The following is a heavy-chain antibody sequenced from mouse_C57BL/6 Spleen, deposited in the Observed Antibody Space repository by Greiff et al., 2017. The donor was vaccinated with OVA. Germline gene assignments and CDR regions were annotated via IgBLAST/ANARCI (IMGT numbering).Heavy chain of an antibody. CDR1: GYTFTSYW. CDR2: INPSNGGT. D-gene: IGHD1-1*01. Sequence: VQLQQSGTELVKPGASVKLSCKASGYTFTSYWMHWVKQRPGQGLEWIGNINPSNGGTNYNEKFKSKATLTVDKSSSTAYMQLSSLTSEDSAVYYCARSGFYGSSPYDYWGQGTTLTVSS. J-gene: IGHJ2*01. V-gene: IGHV1-53*01. CDR3: ARSGFYGSSPYDY.